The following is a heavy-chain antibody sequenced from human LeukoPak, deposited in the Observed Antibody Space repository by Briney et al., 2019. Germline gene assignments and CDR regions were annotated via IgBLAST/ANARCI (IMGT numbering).Heavy chain of an antibody. V-gene: IGHV3-53*01. J-gene: IGHJ4*02. CDR1: GFTFVDNY. Sequence: GGSLRLSCAASGFTFVDNYLAWVRQSPDRGLEWVSAIYTGGTTYYADSVKGRFTISRDSSQNTLYLQMNSLRVEDTAVYFCARCSGWYDYWGQGTLVTVSS. CDR2: IYTGGTT. CDR3: ARCSGWYDY. D-gene: IGHD6-19*01.